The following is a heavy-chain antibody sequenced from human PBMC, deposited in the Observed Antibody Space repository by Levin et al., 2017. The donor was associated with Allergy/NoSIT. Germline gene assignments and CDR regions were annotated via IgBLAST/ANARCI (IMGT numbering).Heavy chain of an antibody. J-gene: IGHJ4*02. CDR1: GFTFYNYV. CDR2: ISSSGGST. D-gene: IGHD3-10*01. V-gene: IGHV3-23*01. CDR3: AKAKSHLDYYGSGSYDF. Sequence: GGSLRLSCAASGFTFYNYVMNWVRQSPGKGLEWVSGISSSGGSTYYADSVKGRFTISRDNSKNTLYLQINSLRAEDTAIYYCAKAKSHLDYYGSGSYDFWGQGTLVTVSS.